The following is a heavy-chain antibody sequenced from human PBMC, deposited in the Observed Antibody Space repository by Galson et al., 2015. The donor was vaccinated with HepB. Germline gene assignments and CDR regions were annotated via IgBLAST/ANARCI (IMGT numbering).Heavy chain of an antibody. CDR3: ARDFGENSSGYRLFDY. D-gene: IGHD3-22*01. CDR2: IIPIFGTA. V-gene: IGHV1-69*01. Sequence: VSCKASGGTFSSYAISWVRQAPGQGLEWMGGIIPIFGTANYAQKFQGRVTITADESTSTAYMELSSLRSEDTAVYYCARDFGENSSGYRLFDYWGQGTLVTVSS. J-gene: IGHJ4*02. CDR1: GGTFSSYA.